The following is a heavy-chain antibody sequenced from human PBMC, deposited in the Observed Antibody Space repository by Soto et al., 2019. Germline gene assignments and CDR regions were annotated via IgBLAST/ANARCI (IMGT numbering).Heavy chain of an antibody. J-gene: IGHJ5*02. CDR3: ARNGITGTTSWFDP. CDR2: IYYSGST. Sequence: SETLSLTCTVSGGSISSSSYYWGWIRQPPGKGLEWIGSIYYSGSTYYNPSLKSRVTISVDTSKNQFSLKLSSVTAADTAVYYCARNGITGTTSWFDPWGQGTLVTVSS. V-gene: IGHV4-39*01. CDR1: GGSISSSSYY. D-gene: IGHD1-7*01.